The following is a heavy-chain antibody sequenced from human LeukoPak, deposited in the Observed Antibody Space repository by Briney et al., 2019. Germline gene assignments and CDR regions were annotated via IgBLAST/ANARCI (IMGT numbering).Heavy chain of an antibody. CDR2: IYYSGST. D-gene: IGHD4-17*01. CDR1: GGSISSSSYS. J-gene: IGHJ4*02. Sequence: SETLSLTCTVSGGSISSSSYSWGWIRQPPGKGLEWIGSIYYSGSTYYNPSLKSRVTISVDTSKNQFSLKLSSVTAADTAVYCCARHRTTVVTLFDYWGQGTLVTVSS. CDR3: ARHRTTVVTLFDY. V-gene: IGHV4-39*01.